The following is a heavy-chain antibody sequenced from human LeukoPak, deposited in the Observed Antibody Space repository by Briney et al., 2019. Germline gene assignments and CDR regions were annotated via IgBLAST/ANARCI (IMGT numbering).Heavy chain of an antibody. CDR3: GKAFYYGGAALPLAP. J-gene: IGHJ5*02. CDR1: GYTFTGYY. V-gene: IGHV1-2*02. CDR2: INPDTGGT. D-gene: IGHD3-10*01. Sequence: EASVKVSCKASGYTFTGYYIHWVRQAPGQGLEWMGWINPDTGGTRYVESLQGRVTMTRDTSITTAYMELSSLTSDDTAVYFCGKAFYYGGAALPLAPWAQGPLVPASS.